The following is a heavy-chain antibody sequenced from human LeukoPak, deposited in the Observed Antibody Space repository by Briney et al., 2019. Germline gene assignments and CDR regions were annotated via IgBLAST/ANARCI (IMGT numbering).Heavy chain of an antibody. D-gene: IGHD3-10*01. CDR1: GYTFTGYY. J-gene: IGHJ6*02. V-gene: IGHV1-2*02. CDR3: SREATMVRGVNYYYYGMDV. Sequence: ASVKVSCKASGYTFTGYYMHWVRQAPGQGLAWMGWINPNSGGTSYAQKFQGRVTMTRDTSISTAYMELSRLRSDDTAVYYCSREATMVRGVNYYYYGMDVWGQGTTVTVSS. CDR2: INPNSGGT.